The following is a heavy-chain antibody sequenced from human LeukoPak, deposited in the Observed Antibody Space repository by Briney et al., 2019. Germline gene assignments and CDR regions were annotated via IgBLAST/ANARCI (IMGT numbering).Heavy chain of an antibody. D-gene: IGHD3-10*01. Sequence: GGSLRLSCAASGFTFSSYAMHWVRQAPGKGLEWVAVISYDGSNKYYADSVKGRFTISRDNSKNTLYLQMNSLRAEDTAVYYCARSASYGSGSYYNEGFDYWGQGTLVTVSS. CDR2: ISYDGSNK. CDR3: ARSASYGSGSYYNEGFDY. CDR1: GFTFSSYA. J-gene: IGHJ4*02. V-gene: IGHV3-30*04.